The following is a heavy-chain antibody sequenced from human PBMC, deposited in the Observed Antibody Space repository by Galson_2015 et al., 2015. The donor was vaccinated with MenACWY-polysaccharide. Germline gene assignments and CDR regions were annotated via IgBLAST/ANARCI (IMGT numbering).Heavy chain of an antibody. J-gene: IGHJ4*02. CDR2: IYYDGSDK. Sequence: SLRLSCAASGFTFRNYGMHWVRLAPGKGLEWVAIIYYDGSDKYYADSVKGRFTISRDNSRNTLYLQMNSLRVEDTAIYYCASGRAPNGDASLTYFDYWGQGTLVTVSS. CDR1: GFTFRNYG. V-gene: IGHV3-33*01. D-gene: IGHD2-21*02. CDR3: ASGRAPNGDASLTYFDY.